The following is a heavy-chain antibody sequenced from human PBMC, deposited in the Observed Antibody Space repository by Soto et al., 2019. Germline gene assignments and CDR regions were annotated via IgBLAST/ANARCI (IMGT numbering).Heavy chain of an antibody. CDR2: TSAYNGNT. Sequence: QVQLVQSGAEVKKPGASVKVSCKASGYTFTSYGISWVRQAPGQGLEWMGWTSAYNGNTNYAQKLQGRVTMTTDTSTSTAYTELRSLRSDDTAVYYCARRQWLVGGYYYGLDVWGQGTTVTVSS. CDR1: GYTFTSYG. D-gene: IGHD6-19*01. J-gene: IGHJ6*02. CDR3: ARRQWLVGGYYYGLDV. V-gene: IGHV1-18*01.